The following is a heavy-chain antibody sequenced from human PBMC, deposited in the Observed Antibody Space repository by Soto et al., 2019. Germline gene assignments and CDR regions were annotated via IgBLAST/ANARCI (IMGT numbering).Heavy chain of an antibody. J-gene: IGHJ6*02. V-gene: IGHV1-18*01. Sequence: GASVKVSCKASRYTFISYDINWVRQAPGQGLEWMGWISAYNGNTNYAQKLQGRVTMTTDTSTSTAYMELRSLRSDDTAVYYCARPGYCISTSCYPLYYYGMDVWGQGTTVTVSS. CDR2: ISAYNGNT. D-gene: IGHD2-2*01. CDR3: ARPGYCISTSCYPLYYYGMDV. CDR1: RYTFISYD.